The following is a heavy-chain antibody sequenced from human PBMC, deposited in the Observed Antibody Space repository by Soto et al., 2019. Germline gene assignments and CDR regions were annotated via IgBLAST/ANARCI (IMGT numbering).Heavy chain of an antibody. D-gene: IGHD3-9*01. J-gene: IGHJ4*02. CDR1: GYTFTSYG. V-gene: IGHV1-18*01. CDR2: ISAYNGNT. Sequence: ASVKVSCKASGYTFTSYGISWVRQSPGQGLEWMGWISAYNGNTNYAQKLQGRVTMTTDTSTSTAYMELRSLRSDDTAVYYCARGAYDILTGPMYYFDYWGQGTLVTVSS. CDR3: ARGAYDILTGPMYYFDY.